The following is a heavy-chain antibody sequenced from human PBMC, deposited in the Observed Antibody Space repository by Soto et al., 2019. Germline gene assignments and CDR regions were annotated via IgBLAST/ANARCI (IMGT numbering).Heavy chain of an antibody. V-gene: IGHV3-74*01. CDR1: GFTFSSYW. J-gene: IGHJ4*02. CDR3: VRVGYGDLGG. CDR2: IKSDGSDT. Sequence: EVQLVESGGGLVQPGGSLRLSCAASGFTFSSYWMHWVRQAPGKGLVWVSRIKSDGSDTSYADSVKGRFTISRDNAKNTLYLPMSSLRAEDTAVSYCVRVGYGDLGGWGQGTLVTVSS. D-gene: IGHD4-17*01.